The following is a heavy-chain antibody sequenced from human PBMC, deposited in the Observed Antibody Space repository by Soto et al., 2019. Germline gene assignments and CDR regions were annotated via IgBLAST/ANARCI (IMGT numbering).Heavy chain of an antibody. J-gene: IGHJ6*02. CDR2: ILYDGSTQ. V-gene: IGHV3-30*18. D-gene: IGHD3-10*01. Sequence: GGSLRLSCAASRFTFSSHAMHWVRQAPGKGLEGVAVILYDGSTQYYVSSVKGRFTISRDNSKNMLYLQMNSLRAEDTAVYYCAKDTGSGLYYYYGLDVWGQGTTVTVSS. CDR1: RFTFSSHA. CDR3: AKDTGSGLYYYYGLDV.